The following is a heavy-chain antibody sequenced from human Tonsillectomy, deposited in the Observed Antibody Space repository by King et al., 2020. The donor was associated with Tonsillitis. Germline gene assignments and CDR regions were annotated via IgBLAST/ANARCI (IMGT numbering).Heavy chain of an antibody. J-gene: IGHJ4*02. V-gene: IGHV3-11*01. CDR2: ISSRDATT. CDR3: ARDTYYSDNTYDY. Sequence: VQLVESGGGLVKPGGSLRLSCAASGFMFSDFYMSWIRQAPGKGLEWVSYISSRDATTYYADSVKGRFTISRDNAKNSLYLQMNSLRAEDTAVYYCARDTYYSDNTYDYWGQGTLVTVSS. D-gene: IGHD3-22*01. CDR1: GFMFSDFY.